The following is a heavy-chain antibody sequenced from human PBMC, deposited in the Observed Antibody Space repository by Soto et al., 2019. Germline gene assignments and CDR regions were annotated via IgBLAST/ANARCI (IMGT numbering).Heavy chain of an antibody. D-gene: IGHD6-19*01. J-gene: IGHJ5*02. CDR3: GRDRGHSSGWHWFDP. V-gene: IGHV1-69*13. CDR2: IIPIFGTA. Sequence: ASVKVSCKASGGTFSSYAVSWVRQVPGQGLEWMGGIIPIFGTANYAQKFQGRVTITADESTSTAYMELSSLRSEDTAVYYCGRDRGHSSGWHWFDPWGQGTLVTVSS. CDR1: GGTFSSYA.